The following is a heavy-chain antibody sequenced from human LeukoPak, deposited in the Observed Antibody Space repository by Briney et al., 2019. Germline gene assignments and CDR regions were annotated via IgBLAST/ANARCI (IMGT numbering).Heavy chain of an antibody. V-gene: IGHV3-11*04. CDR2: IGGSGATI. CDR1: GFTFSDYY. D-gene: IGHD3/OR15-3a*01. J-gene: IGHJ3*02. Sequence: PGGSLRLSCAASGFTFSDYYMSWIRQAPGKGLEWVSYIGGSGATIYYADSVKGRFTISRDNAKNSLYLQMNSLRAEDTAAYYCARDYRLLIFGLVGSKNDFDIWGQGTMVTVSS. CDR3: ARDYRLLIFGLVGSKNDFDI.